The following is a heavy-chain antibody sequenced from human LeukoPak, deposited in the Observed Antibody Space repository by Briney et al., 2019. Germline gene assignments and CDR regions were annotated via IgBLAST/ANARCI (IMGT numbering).Heavy chain of an antibody. CDR1: GGTFSSYA. J-gene: IGHJ4*02. V-gene: IGHV1-69*01. Sequence: SVKVSCKASGGTFSSYAISWVRQAPGQGLEWMGGIIPIFGTANYAQKFHGRVTITADESTSTAYMELTSLRSEDTAVEFSAREGRDGYNYGYWGQGTLVTVSS. CDR2: IIPIFGTA. D-gene: IGHD5-24*01. CDR3: AREGRDGYNYGY.